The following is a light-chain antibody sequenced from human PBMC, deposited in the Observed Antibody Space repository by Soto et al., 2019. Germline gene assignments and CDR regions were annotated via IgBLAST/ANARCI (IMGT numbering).Light chain of an antibody. CDR2: GAS. CDR3: QQYGSSSWT. V-gene: IGKV3-20*01. CDR1: QSVSGSF. J-gene: IGKJ1*01. Sequence: ELVLTQSPGTLSLSPGERATLSCRASQSVSGSFLAWYQQKAGQAPRLLIYGASSRAPGIPDRFSGSGSGTDFTLTISRLEPEDFAVYFCQQYGSSSWTFGQGTKVEIK.